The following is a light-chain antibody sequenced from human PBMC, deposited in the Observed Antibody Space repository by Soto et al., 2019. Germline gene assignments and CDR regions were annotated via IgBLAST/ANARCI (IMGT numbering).Light chain of an antibody. Sequence: EIVLTQSPGTQSLSPGERATLCCRASQSVMSNYVAWYHQKPGQAPRLLISGASTRAAGIPDRFSGSGSGTDFTLTIIRLEPEDFAVYYCQQYGSSPSTFGQGTRLEIK. V-gene: IGKV3-20*01. CDR2: GAS. CDR3: QQYGSSPST. J-gene: IGKJ5*01. CDR1: QSVMSNY.